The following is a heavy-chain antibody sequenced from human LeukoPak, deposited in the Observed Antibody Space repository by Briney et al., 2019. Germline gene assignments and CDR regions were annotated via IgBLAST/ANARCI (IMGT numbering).Heavy chain of an antibody. Sequence: PGGSLRLACETSGFSFINHWINSGRPAPGKGLEWVANIKPDGSEKDYVDSVKGRLTIPRDNAKNSLYLQMNRLRAPDTAVYYCARDDVVSAAQGPGSDNWGERTLVTVSS. CDR2: IKPDGSEK. V-gene: IGHV3-7*01. J-gene: IGHJ4*02. D-gene: IGHD2-2*01. CDR1: GFSFINHW. CDR3: ARDDVVSAAQGPGSDN.